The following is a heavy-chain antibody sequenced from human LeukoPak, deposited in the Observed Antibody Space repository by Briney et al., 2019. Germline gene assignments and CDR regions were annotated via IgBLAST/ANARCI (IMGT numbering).Heavy chain of an antibody. J-gene: IGHJ3*02. D-gene: IGHD2-2*01. V-gene: IGHV4-31*03. CDR3: ATPYCSSISCLDVFNM. CDR2: KYYSGSA. Sequence: KPSQTLSLTCSVSGVSVSDGRYYCTWIRQHPGKGLEWIGYKYYSGSAKYNPSLKSRLTISIDTSKNQFSLHLSSVTAADTATYYCATPYCSSISCLDVFNMWGQGTRVTVS. CDR1: GVSVSDGRYY.